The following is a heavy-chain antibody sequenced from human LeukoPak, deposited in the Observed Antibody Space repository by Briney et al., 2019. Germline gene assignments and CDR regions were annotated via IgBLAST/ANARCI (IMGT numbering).Heavy chain of an antibody. D-gene: IGHD6-19*01. J-gene: IGHJ4*02. Sequence: GGSLRLSCAASGFTFSSYWMSWVRQAPGKGLEWVANIKQDGSEKYYVDSVKGRFTISRDNSKNTLYLQMNSLRAEDTAVYYCAYHQPSIAVAGRGFLDYWGQGTLVTVSS. CDR3: AYHQPSIAVAGRGFLDY. V-gene: IGHV3-7*03. CDR1: GFTFSSYW. CDR2: IKQDGSEK.